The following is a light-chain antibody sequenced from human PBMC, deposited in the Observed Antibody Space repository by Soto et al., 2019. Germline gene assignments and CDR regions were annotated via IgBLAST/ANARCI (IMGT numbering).Light chain of an antibody. CDR2: GAS. J-gene: IGKJ1*01. V-gene: IGKV3-20*01. CDR1: QSVSSSY. Sequence: EIVLMQSPGTLSSSPGERATLSCRASQSVSSSYLAWYQQKPGQAPRLLIYGASSRATGIPDRFSGSGSGTDFTLTISRLEPEDFAVYYCQQYGSSPWTFGQGTKVEIK. CDR3: QQYGSSPWT.